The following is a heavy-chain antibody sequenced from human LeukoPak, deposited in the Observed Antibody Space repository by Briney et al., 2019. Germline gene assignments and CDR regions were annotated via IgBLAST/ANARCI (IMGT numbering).Heavy chain of an antibody. CDR1: GYSISSDYY. CDR2: IYHTGTT. Sequence: SETLSLTCTVSGYSISSDYYWGWIRQPPGKGLEWVGSIYHTGTTYYNPSLKSRVTISVDTSKNQFSLKLSSVTATDTAVYYCARVRGVVIIRAFDIWGQGTMVTVSS. V-gene: IGHV4-38-2*02. J-gene: IGHJ3*02. CDR3: ARVRGVVIIRAFDI. D-gene: IGHD3-3*01.